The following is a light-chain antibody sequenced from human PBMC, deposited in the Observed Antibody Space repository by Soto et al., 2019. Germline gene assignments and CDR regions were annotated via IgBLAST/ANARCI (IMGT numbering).Light chain of an antibody. CDR1: QSVSRH. Sequence: EIVMTQSPATLSVSPGERATLSCRASQSVSRHVAWYQQIPGQTPRLLIYGASTRATDIPVRFSGSGSGTEFTLTISNLQSEDFAVYYCHQYDDGPYTFGQGTKVDIK. CDR2: GAS. J-gene: IGKJ2*01. V-gene: IGKV3-15*01. CDR3: HQYDDGPYT.